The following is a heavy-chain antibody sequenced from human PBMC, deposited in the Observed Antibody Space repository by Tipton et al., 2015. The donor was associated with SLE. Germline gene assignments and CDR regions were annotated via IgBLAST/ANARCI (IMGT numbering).Heavy chain of an antibody. CDR3: ARGASSGYYPY. D-gene: IGHD3-22*01. CDR2: IGTAGDT. V-gene: IGHV3-13*01. Sequence: SLRLSCAASGFTFSSYDMRWVRQATGKGLEWVSAIGTAGDTYYPGSVKGRFTISRENAKNSLYLQMNSLRAGDTAVYYCARGASSGYYPYWGQGTLVTVSS. J-gene: IGHJ4*02. CDR1: GFTFSSYD.